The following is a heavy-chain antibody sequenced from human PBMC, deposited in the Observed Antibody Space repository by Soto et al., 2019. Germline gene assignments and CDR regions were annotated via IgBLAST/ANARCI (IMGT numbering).Heavy chain of an antibody. V-gene: IGHV3-30*18. J-gene: IGHJ4*02. D-gene: IGHD6-13*01. CDR3: AKADNGQQLVSEGNFCDY. CDR1: GFTFSSYG. Sequence: QVQLVESGGGVVQPGRSLRLSCAASGFTFSSYGMHWVRQAPGKGLEWVAVISYDGSNKYYADSVKGRFTISRDNSKNTLYLQMNSLRAEDTAVYYCAKADNGQQLVSEGNFCDYWGQGTLVTVSS. CDR2: ISYDGSNK.